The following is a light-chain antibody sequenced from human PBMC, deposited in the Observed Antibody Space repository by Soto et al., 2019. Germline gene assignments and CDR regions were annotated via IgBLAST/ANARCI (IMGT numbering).Light chain of an antibody. Sequence: DVQMTQSPSSLSASVGDRVAINCRASHDISRYLHWYQHKPGKAPQLLIYAASRLQSGVPSRFSGSGSGTDSTLTISSLQPEDSATYYCQQSFSTRWTFGQGTKVEIK. J-gene: IGKJ1*01. CDR3: QQSFSTRWT. V-gene: IGKV1-39*01. CDR1: HDISRY. CDR2: AAS.